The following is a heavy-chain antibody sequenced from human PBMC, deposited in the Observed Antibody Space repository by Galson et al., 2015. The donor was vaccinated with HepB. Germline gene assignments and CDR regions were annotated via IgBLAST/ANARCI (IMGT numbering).Heavy chain of an antibody. J-gene: IGHJ3*02. CDR2: ISYDGSNK. CDR3: AKHPGESIAARPGAFDI. D-gene: IGHD6-6*01. V-gene: IGHV3-30*18. Sequence: SLRLSCAASGFTFSSYGMHWVRQAPGKGLEWVAVISYDGSNKYYADSVKGRFTISRDNSKNTLYLQMNSLRAEDTAVYYCAKHPGESIAARPGAFDIWGQGTMVTVSS. CDR1: GFTFSSYG.